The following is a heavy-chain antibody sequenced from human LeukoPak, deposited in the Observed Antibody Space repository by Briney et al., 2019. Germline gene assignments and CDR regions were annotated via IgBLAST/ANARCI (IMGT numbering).Heavy chain of an antibody. D-gene: IGHD2-2*01. Sequence: ASVKVSCKASGYTFTSYDINWVRQATGQGLEWMGWMNPNSGNTGYAQKFQGRVTMTRNTSISTAYMELSSLRSEDTAVYYCAIVVVVQGGNWFDPWGQGTLVTVSS. V-gene: IGHV1-8*01. CDR1: GYTFTSYD. CDR3: AIVVVVQGGNWFDP. J-gene: IGHJ5*02. CDR2: MNPNSGNT.